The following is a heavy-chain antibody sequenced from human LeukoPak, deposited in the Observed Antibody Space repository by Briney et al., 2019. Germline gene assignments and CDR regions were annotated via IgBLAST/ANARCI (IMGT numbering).Heavy chain of an antibody. J-gene: IGHJ4*02. CDR3: ARLREIPVFGVVTKSTSYFDY. CDR1: GFTFSSYW. D-gene: IGHD3-3*01. Sequence: GGSLRLSCAASGFTFSSYWTSWVRQAPGKGLEWVANIKKDGSEKFYVDSVKGRFTISRDNAKNSLYLQMNSLRAEDTAVYYCARLREIPVFGVVTKSTSYFDYWGQGTLVTVSS. CDR2: IKKDGSEK. V-gene: IGHV3-7*01.